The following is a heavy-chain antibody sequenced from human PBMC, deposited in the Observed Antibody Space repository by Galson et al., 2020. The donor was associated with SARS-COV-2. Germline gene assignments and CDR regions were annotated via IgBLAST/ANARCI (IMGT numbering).Heavy chain of an antibody. D-gene: IGHD2-8*02. V-gene: IGHV2-5*02. J-gene: IGHJ4*02. Sequence: KMSGPTLVKPTQTLTLTCTFSGFSLTTNGVGVAWIRQPPGKALEWLAFIYWDDDKRYSSSLKSRLTISKDTSKNQVVLTMTNMDPVDTATYYCAQRLISGVWYTSYLDNWGQGTPVTVSS. CDR2: IYWDDDK. CDR1: GFSLTTNGVG. CDR3: AQRLISGVWYTSYLDN.